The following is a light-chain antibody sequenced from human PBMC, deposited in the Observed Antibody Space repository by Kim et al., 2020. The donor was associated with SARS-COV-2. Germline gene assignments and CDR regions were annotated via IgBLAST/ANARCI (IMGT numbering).Light chain of an antibody. CDR1: SLRTYY. Sequence: SYELTQDPAVSVALGQTVRITCQGDSLRTYYASWYQQKPGQAPLLVIYGKNNRPSGIPDRFSGSSSGNTASLTVTGAQAVDEADYYCNSRDNSGDHVVFGGGTKLIVL. CDR2: GKN. V-gene: IGLV3-19*01. CDR3: NSRDNSGDHVV. J-gene: IGLJ2*01.